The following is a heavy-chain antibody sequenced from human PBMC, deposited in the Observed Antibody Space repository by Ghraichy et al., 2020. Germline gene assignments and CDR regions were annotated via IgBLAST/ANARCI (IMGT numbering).Heavy chain of an antibody. CDR1: GFTFSDYD. CDR2: ISSSGSSM. D-gene: IGHD2-2*01. CDR3: AREVVPATFSPNPHYGMDV. J-gene: IGHJ6*02. V-gene: IGHV3-11*01. Sequence: GGSLRLFCAASGFTFSDYDMNWIRQAPGKGLEWVSYISSSGSSMFYADSLKGRFTMSRDNAKNSLYLQMNSLRAEDTAVYYCAREVVPATFSPNPHYGMDVWGQGTTVTVSS.